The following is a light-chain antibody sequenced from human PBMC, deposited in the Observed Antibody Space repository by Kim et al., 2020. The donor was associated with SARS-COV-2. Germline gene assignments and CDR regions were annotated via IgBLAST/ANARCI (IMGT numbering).Light chain of an antibody. Sequence: ATGKTARDTGGGNNTGRKSGHVYQREPGQAPVLVIYYDSDRPSGIPERFSGSNSGNTATLTISRVEAGDEADYYCQVWDSSSDHVVFGGGTQLTVL. CDR3: QVWDSSSDHVV. CDR1: NTGRKS. V-gene: IGLV3-21*04. CDR2: YDS. J-gene: IGLJ2*01.